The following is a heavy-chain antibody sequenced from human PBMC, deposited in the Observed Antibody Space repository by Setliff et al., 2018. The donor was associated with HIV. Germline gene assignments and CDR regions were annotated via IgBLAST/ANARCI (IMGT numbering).Heavy chain of an antibody. D-gene: IGHD6-13*01. J-gene: IGHJ3*02. Sequence: RASVKVSCKASGYTFTSYGISWVRQAPGQGLEWMGWISGYNGNTNYAQKLQGRVTMTTDTSTSTAYMELRSLRSDDTAVYYCAAIAAAALRGTFDIWGQGTMVIVSS. CDR2: ISGYNGNT. CDR1: GYTFTSYG. V-gene: IGHV1-18*01. CDR3: AAIAAAALRGTFDI.